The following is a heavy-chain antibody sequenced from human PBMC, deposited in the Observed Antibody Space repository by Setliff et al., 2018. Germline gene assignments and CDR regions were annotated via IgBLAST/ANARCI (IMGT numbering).Heavy chain of an antibody. CDR1: GFTFSRYW. CDR3: VRLGCSTTSCYYFDY. CDR2: IKQDGSDT. J-gene: IGHJ4*02. Sequence: GGSLRLSCAASGFTFSRYWMSWVRQAPGKGLEWVANIKQDGSDTYYMDSVKGRFTISRDNANNSLYLQMNTPRVEDTAVYFCVRLGCSTTSCYYFDYWGQGAQVTVSS. D-gene: IGHD2-2*01. V-gene: IGHV3-7*01.